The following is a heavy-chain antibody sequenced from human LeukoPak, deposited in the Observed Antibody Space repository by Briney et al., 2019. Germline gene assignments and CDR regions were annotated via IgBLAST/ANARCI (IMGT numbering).Heavy chain of an antibody. Sequence: QPGRSLRLSCAASGFTLSYYGMHWVRQAPGKGLEWVAVISYEGSNKYYADSVKGRFTISRDNTKNTLYLQMNSLRAEDTAVYYCAKPYYYDGSGSGVNHFDYWGQGTLVTVSS. CDR1: GFTLSYYG. CDR3: AKPYYYDGSGSGVNHFDY. D-gene: IGHD3-22*01. CDR2: ISYEGSNK. V-gene: IGHV3-30*18. J-gene: IGHJ4*02.